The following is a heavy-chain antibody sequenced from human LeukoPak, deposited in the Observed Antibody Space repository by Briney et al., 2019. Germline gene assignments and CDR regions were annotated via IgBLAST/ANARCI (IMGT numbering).Heavy chain of an antibody. CDR1: DYSISSGYGYY. CDR3: ARGPPRNYDSSGYYVY. J-gene: IGHJ4*02. CDR2: IYHSGIT. Sequence: SETLSLTCTVSDYSISSGYGYYWGWIRQPPGKGLEWIGNIYHSGITYYNHFNSSLKSRVTISIDTSKNQFSLKLSSVTAADTAVYYCARGPPRNYDSSGYYVYWGQGTLVTVSS. V-gene: IGHV4-38-2*02. D-gene: IGHD3-22*01.